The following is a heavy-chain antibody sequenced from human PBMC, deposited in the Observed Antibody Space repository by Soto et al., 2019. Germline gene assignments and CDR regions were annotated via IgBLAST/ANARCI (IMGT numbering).Heavy chain of an antibody. CDR3: AKVTGGSCYSPINY. D-gene: IGHD2-15*01. V-gene: IGHV3-23*01. CDR1: GFTFSSYA. Sequence: EVQLLESGGGLVQPGGSLRLSCAASGFTFSSYAMSWVRQAPGKGLEWVSVICGSGGTTYYADSVKGRFTISRDNSSNTLYLQMNSLRAEDTAVYFCAKVTGGSCYSPINYWGQGTLVTVSS. CDR2: ICGSGGTT. J-gene: IGHJ4*02.